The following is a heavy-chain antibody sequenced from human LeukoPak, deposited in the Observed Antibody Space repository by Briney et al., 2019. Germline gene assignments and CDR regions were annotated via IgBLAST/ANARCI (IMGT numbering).Heavy chain of an antibody. CDR2: ISGSGGST. Sequence: GGSLRLSCAASGFTFRSYAMSWVRQAPGKGLERVSSISGSGGSTYYADSVRGRFTVSRDNSRNTLALQMNSLRAEDTAVYYCAGSPTVDAAFDIWGQGTMVTVSS. V-gene: IGHV3-23*01. D-gene: IGHD4-23*01. J-gene: IGHJ3*02. CDR3: AGSPTVDAAFDI. CDR1: GFTFRSYA.